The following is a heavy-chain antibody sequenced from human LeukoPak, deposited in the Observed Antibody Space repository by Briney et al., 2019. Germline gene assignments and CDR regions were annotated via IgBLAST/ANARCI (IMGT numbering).Heavy chain of an antibody. CDR3: ARSLAYCGGDCYWDY. CDR2: IYYSVST. V-gene: IGHV4-39*07. CDR1: GDPISTSSYY. D-gene: IGHD2-21*02. Sequence: SDTLSLPCSVSGDPISTSSYYWGWIRQPPGKGLEWIGTIYYSVSTYYNPSLKSRVTISVDTSKNQFSLKLSSVTAADTAVYYCARSLAYCGGDCYWDYWGQGTLVTVSS. J-gene: IGHJ4*02.